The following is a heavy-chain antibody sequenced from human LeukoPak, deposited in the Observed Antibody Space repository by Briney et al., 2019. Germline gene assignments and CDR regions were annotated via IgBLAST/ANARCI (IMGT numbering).Heavy chain of an antibody. CDR1: GFTFSSYG. CDR3: AKDHGRDYYGSGRYDY. CDR2: ISGSGGRT. J-gene: IGHJ4*02. Sequence: GGSLRLSCAASGFTFSSYGMSWVRQAPGKGLEWVSAISGSGGRTYYADSVKGRFTISRDNSKNTLYLQMNSLRAEDTAVYYCAKDHGRDYYGSGRYDYWGQGTLVTVSS. D-gene: IGHD3-10*01. V-gene: IGHV3-23*01.